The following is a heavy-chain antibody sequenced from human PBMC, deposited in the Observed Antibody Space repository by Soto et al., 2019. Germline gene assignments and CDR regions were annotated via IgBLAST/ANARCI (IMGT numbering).Heavy chain of an antibody. CDR1: GYTFTRYD. CDR2: MNPNSGNT. Sequence: VKVSCKASGYTFTRYDINWVRQATGQRLEWIEWMNPNSGNTGYAQKFQGRVTMTRNTSISTAYMELSSLRSEDTAVYYCARRRRIITIFGVVIPGTPGSGWFDPWGQGTRVTVSS. V-gene: IGHV1-8*01. D-gene: IGHD3-3*01. J-gene: IGHJ5*02. CDR3: ARRRRIITIFGVVIPGTPGSGWFDP.